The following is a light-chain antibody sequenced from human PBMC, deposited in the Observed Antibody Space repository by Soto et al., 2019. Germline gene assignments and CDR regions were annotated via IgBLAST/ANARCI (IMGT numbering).Light chain of an antibody. V-gene: IGKV3-20*01. CDR2: VTS. J-gene: IGKJ2*01. CDR3: QQYGSSPYT. CDR1: QSVSSSR. Sequence: EIVLTQSPGTLSLSPGERATLSCRASQSVSSSRLAWYQQKPGKAPRLLIYVTSSSDTGIPDRFSFRGYGADFTLTIGGLEPEDFAVYYCQQYGSSPYTFGQGTKMEIK.